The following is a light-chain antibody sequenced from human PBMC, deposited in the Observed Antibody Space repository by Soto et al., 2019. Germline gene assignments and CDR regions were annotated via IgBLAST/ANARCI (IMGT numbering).Light chain of an antibody. CDR1: SGHSNYA. J-gene: IGLJ2*01. Sequence: QLVPTQSPSASASLGASVKLTCTLSSGHSNYAIAWHQQQPEKGPRYLMKLNRAGSHSKGDGIPNRFSGSSSGAERYLTISSLQSEDEADYYCQTWGTGIVIFGGGTKLTVL. CDR2: LNRAGSH. V-gene: IGLV4-69*01. CDR3: QTWGTGIVI.